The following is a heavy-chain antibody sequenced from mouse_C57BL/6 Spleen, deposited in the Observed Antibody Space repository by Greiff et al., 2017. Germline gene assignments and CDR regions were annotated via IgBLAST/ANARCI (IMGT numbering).Heavy chain of an antibody. Sequence: VQLQQSGAELVRPGASVTLSCKASGYTFTDYEMHWVKQTPVHGLEWIGAIDPETGGTAYNQKFKGKAILTADKSSSTAYMELRSLTSEDSAVYYCTRGGTIAMDYWGQGTSVTVSA. CDR1: GYTFTDYE. CDR3: TRGGTIAMDY. D-gene: IGHD1-1*02. J-gene: IGHJ4*01. V-gene: IGHV1-15*01. CDR2: IDPETGGT.